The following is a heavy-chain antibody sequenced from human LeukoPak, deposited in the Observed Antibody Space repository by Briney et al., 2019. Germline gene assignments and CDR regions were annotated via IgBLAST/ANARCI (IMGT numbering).Heavy chain of an antibody. CDR3: ARVYCSSTSCYGDYFDY. CDR2: INTNTGNP. D-gene: IGHD2-2*01. CDR1: GYTLTSYD. Sequence: GASVKVSCKASGYTLTSYDINWVRQATGQGLEWMGWINTNTGNPTYAQGFTGRFVFSLDTSVSTAYLQISSLKAEDTAVYYCARVYCSSTSCYGDYFDYWGQGTLVTVSS. V-gene: IGHV7-4-1*02. J-gene: IGHJ4*02.